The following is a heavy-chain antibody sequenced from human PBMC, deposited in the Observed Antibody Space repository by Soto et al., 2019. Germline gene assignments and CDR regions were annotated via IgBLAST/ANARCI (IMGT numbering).Heavy chain of an antibody. CDR1: GFTFSSHW. V-gene: IGHV3-7*01. CDR3: ATSMRHTLNP. CDR2: INQDGSDQ. D-gene: IGHD2-8*01. J-gene: IGHJ5*02. Sequence: EVQVVESGGCLVQPGGSLRLSCAASGFTFSSHWMTWVRQVPGKGLEWVANINQDGSDQYYVDSVKGRFTISRDNAKNSLCLHMNSLRVEDTAVYYCATSMRHTLNPWGQGTLVTVSS.